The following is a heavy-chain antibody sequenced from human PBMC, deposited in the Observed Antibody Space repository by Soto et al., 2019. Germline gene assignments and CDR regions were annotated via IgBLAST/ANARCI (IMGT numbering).Heavy chain of an antibody. J-gene: IGHJ4*02. CDR3: AVQTGGKYSSGWTYFDY. Sequence: GASVTVSCKASGYTLTSYAIHWVRQDPGQRLEWMGWINAGNGNTKYSQKFQGRVTITRDTSASTAYMELSSLRSEDTAVYYCAVQTGGKYSSGWTYFDYWGQGTLVTVSS. CDR2: INAGNGNT. D-gene: IGHD6-19*01. CDR1: GYTLTSYA. V-gene: IGHV1-3*01.